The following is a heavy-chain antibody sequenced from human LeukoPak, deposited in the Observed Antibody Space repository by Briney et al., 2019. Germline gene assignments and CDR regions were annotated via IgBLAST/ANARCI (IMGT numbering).Heavy chain of an antibody. CDR3: ARGAPLRFLEWLAQTCFDY. CDR1: GFTFSDYY. J-gene: IGHJ4*02. CDR2: ISSSGSTI. D-gene: IGHD3-3*01. Sequence: GGSLRLSCAASGFTFSDYYMSWIRQAPGKGLEWVSYISSSGSTIYYADSVKGRFTISRDNAKNSLYLQMNSLRAEDTAVYYCARGAPLRFLEWLAQTCFDYWGQGALVTVSS. V-gene: IGHV3-11*04.